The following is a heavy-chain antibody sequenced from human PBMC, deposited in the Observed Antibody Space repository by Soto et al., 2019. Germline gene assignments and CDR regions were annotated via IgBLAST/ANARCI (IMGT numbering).Heavy chain of an antibody. CDR2: ISAYNGNT. CDR1: GYMFTTYG. Sequence: GASVKVSCKASGYMFTTYGISWVRQAPGQGLEWMGWISAYNGNTKYAQKLQGRVTMTTDTSTSTAYMELRSLRSDDTAVYYCARERCSSPSCYKGPFYYYGLDVWGQGTTVTVSS. D-gene: IGHD2-2*02. CDR3: ARERCSSPSCYKGPFYYYGLDV. J-gene: IGHJ6*02. V-gene: IGHV1-18*01.